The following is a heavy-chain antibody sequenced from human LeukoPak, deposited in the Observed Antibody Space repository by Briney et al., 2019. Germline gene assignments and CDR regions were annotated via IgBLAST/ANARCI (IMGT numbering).Heavy chain of an antibody. Sequence: ASVKVSCKVSGYTLTELSMHWVRQAPGKGLEWMGGFDPEDGETIYAQKFQGRVTITEDTSTDTAYMELSSLRSEDTAVYYCATDYGRWLQNDAFDIWGQGTMVTVSS. J-gene: IGHJ3*02. D-gene: IGHD5-24*01. CDR1: GYTLTELS. CDR3: ATDYGRWLQNDAFDI. CDR2: FDPEDGET. V-gene: IGHV1-24*01.